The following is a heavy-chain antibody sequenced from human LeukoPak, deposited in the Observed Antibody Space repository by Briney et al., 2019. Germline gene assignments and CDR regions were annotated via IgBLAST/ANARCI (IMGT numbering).Heavy chain of an antibody. J-gene: IGHJ4*02. D-gene: IGHD3-10*01. CDR3: PTEGPYEFFAAGSYFDY. CDR2: ISYEDGSNK. V-gene: IGHV3-30*04. CDR1: GCTFRSFV. Sequence: GGSLRLSCAASGCTFRSFVMHWVRQAPGKGLEWVAAISYEDGSNKYYADSVKGRFTISRDNSKYTVYLEMNSLRVEDTAMYYWPTEGPYEFFAAGSYFDYWGQGTLVTVSS.